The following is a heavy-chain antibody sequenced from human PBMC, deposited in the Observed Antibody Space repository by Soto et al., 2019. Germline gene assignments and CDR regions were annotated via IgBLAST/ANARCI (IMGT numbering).Heavy chain of an antibody. CDR3: AKYVEENYPLYYYYMDV. Sequence: GGSLRLSCAASGFTFSSYAMSWVRQAPGKGLEWVSAISGSGGSTYYADSVKGRFTISRDNSKNTLYLQMNSLRAEDTAVYYCAKYVEENYPLYYYYMDVWGKGTTVTVSS. J-gene: IGHJ6*03. V-gene: IGHV3-23*01. CDR2: ISGSGGST. D-gene: IGHD1-7*01. CDR1: GFTFSSYA.